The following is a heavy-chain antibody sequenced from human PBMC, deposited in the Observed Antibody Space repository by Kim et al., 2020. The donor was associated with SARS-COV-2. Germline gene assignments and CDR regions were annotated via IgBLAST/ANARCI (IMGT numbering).Heavy chain of an antibody. D-gene: IGHD2-15*01. Sequence: GESLKISCKGSGYSFTSYWISWVRQMPGKGLEWMGRIDPSDSYTNYSPSFQGHVTISADKSISTAYLQWSSLKASDTAMYYCARQYCSGGSCYYGGGWFDAWGQGTLVTVSS. CDR2: IDPSDSYT. J-gene: IGHJ5*02. V-gene: IGHV5-10-1*01. CDR1: GYSFTSYW. CDR3: ARQYCSGGSCYYGGGWFDA.